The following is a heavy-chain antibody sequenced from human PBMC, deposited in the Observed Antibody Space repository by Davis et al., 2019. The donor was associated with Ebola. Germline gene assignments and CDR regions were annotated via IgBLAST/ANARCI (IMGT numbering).Heavy chain of an antibody. V-gene: IGHV3-30*03. CDR1: GFGFSSHS. CDR2: ISSDAVNE. D-gene: IGHD1-14*01. CDR3: ATDGAGPEYYFDS. J-gene: IGHJ4*02. Sequence: PGKSLKISCAASGFGFSSHSMHWVRQAPGKGLEWVAVISSDAVNEYYGDSVKGRFTISRDNTRNTLNLEMRRLREDDTALYYCATDGAGPEYYFDSWGQGTLVTVSS.